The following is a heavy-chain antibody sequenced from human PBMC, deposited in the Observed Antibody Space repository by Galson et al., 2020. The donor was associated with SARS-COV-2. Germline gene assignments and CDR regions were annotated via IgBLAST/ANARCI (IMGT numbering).Heavy chain of an antibody. V-gene: IGHV7-4-1*02. J-gene: IGHJ6*03. CDR3: ARLYYYDSSGYGSFDYYYMDV. CDR1: GYTFTSYA. D-gene: IGHD3-22*01. CDR2: INTNTGNP. Sequence: ASVKVSCKASGYTFTSYAMNWVRQAPGQGLEWMGWINTNTGNPTYAQGFTGRFVFSLDTSVSTAYLQISSLKAEDTAVYYCARLYYYDSSGYGSFDYYYMDVWGKGTTVTVSS.